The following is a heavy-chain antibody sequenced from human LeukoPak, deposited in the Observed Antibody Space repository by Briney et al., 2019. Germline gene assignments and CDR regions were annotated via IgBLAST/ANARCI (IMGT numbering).Heavy chain of an antibody. D-gene: IGHD3-16*01. CDR3: ARDGGLQSHFDF. Sequence: SETLSLTCNVIGDSFTDYYWNWIRQPPGKGLEWIGYIYYNENSNYSPSLKGRVTLSVDTSRNQSSLHLASVTAADTAMYYCARDGGLQSHFDFWGQGILVTVAS. CDR1: GDSFTDYY. J-gene: IGHJ4*02. V-gene: IGHV4-59*01. CDR2: IYYNENS.